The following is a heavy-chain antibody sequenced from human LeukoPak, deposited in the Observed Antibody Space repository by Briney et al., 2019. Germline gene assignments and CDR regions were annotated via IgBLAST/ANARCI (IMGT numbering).Heavy chain of an antibody. D-gene: IGHD4-17*01. CDR3: ARAPDYGDYGGYAFDI. J-gene: IGHJ3*02. CDR2: ISWNSGSI. Sequence: GGSLRLSCAASGFTFDDYAMHWVRQAPGKGLEWVSGISWNSGSIGYADSVKGRFTISRDNSKNTLYLQMNSLRAEDTAVYYCARAPDYGDYGGYAFDIWGQGTMVTVSS. CDR1: GFTFDDYA. V-gene: IGHV3-9*01.